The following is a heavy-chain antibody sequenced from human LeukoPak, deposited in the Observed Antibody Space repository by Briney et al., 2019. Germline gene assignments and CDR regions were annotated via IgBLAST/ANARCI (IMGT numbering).Heavy chain of an antibody. CDR2: ISGSGGST. V-gene: IGHV3-23*01. CDR3: AKTLSLNWYFDL. CDR1: ELTLSSYA. J-gene: IGHJ2*01. D-gene: IGHD2/OR15-2a*01. Sequence: QAGGSLRLSCAASELTLSSYAMSWVRQAPGKGLEWVSTISGSGGSTYYADSVKGRFTISRDNSKNTLYLQMNSLRAEDTAVYYCAKTLSLNWYFDLWGRATLVTVSS.